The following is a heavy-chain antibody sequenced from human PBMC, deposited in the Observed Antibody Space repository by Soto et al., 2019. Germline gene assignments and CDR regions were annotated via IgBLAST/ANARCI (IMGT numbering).Heavy chain of an antibody. D-gene: IGHD2-2*01. V-gene: IGHV3-30-3*01. CDR1: GFTFSSYA. CDR3: ARDRIGSTSQYYYYYGMDV. J-gene: IGHJ6*02. CDR2: ISYDGSNK. Sequence: QVQLVESGGGVVQPGRSLRLSCAASGFTFSSYAMHWVRQAPGKGLEWVAVISYDGSNKYYADSVKGRFTISRDNSKNTLYLQMNSLRAEDTAVYYCARDRIGSTSQYYYYYGMDVWGQGTTVTVSS.